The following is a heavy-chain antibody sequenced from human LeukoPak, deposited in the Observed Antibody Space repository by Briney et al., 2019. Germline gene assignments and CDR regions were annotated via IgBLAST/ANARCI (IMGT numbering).Heavy chain of an antibody. V-gene: IGHV3-23*01. Sequence: GGSLRLSCAASGFNFRDAAMTWVRQAPGKGLEWVTLIGSVGDSTYYADSVKGRFTISRDNSENTLSLQMNSLRVEDTAIYYCAKDIQLSTWGLGTMVTVSS. CDR1: GFNFRDAA. D-gene: IGHD5-24*01. CDR2: IGSVGDST. CDR3: AKDIQLST. J-gene: IGHJ3*01.